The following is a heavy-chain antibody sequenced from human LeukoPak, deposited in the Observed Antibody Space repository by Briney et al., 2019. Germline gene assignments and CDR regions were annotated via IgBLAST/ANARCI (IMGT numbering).Heavy chain of an antibody. J-gene: IGHJ1*01. Sequence: PSETLSLTCAVYGGSFSGYYWSWIRQPPGKGLEWIGEINHSGSTNYNPSLKSRVTISVDTSKNQFSLKLSSVTAADTAVYYCVLSSGWYRKYFQHWGQGTLVTVSS. V-gene: IGHV4-34*01. CDR3: VLSSGWYRKYFQH. D-gene: IGHD6-19*01. CDR1: GGSFSGYY. CDR2: INHSGST.